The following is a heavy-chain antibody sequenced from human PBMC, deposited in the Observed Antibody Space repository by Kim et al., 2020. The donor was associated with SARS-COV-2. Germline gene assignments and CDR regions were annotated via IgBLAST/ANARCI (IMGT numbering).Heavy chain of an antibody. V-gene: IGHV3-23*01. CDR2: ISGPGGAT. J-gene: IGHJ5*01. CDR1: GFSFSGFA. D-gene: IGHD2-2*02. Sequence: GGSLRLSCAGSGFSFSGFALTWVRQAPGKGLQWVSTISGPGGATYYAASVKGRFTISRDNSKNTLYLQMNNLRGDDTALYYCARGCGTNCYSRFDPWGQGTLVTVSS. CDR3: ARGCGTNCYSRFDP.